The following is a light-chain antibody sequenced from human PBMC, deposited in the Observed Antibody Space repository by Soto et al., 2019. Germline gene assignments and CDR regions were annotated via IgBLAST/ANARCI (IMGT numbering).Light chain of an antibody. V-gene: IGLV2-14*03. J-gene: IGLJ1*01. Sequence: QSVLTQPASVSGFPGQSITISCTGTSSEIGGYEYVSWYQQHPGKAPKLIIYDVSGRPSGVSNRFSGSKSANTASLTISGLQAEDEADYHCSSYTSTSAPYVFGTGTKVTVL. CDR1: SSEIGGYEY. CDR2: DVS. CDR3: SSYTSTSAPYV.